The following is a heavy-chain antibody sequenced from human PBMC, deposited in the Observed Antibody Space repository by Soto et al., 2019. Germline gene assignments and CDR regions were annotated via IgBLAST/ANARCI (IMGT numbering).Heavy chain of an antibody. CDR2: ISGSGGST. Sequence: EVQLLESGGGLVQPGGSLRLSCAASGFTFSSYAMSWVRQAPGKGLEWVSAISGSGGSTYYGDSVKGRFTISRDNSKNTLYLQMNSLRAEDTAVYYCAKDSPYDCGDYGGGFDPWGQGTLVTVSS. D-gene: IGHD4-17*01. V-gene: IGHV3-23*01. CDR1: GFTFSSYA. CDR3: AKDSPYDCGDYGGGFDP. J-gene: IGHJ5*02.